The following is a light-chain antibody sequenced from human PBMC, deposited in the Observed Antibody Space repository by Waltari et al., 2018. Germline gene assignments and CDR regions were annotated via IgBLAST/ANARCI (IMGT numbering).Light chain of an antibody. CDR2: TAS. CDR3: QQYDDFPST. J-gene: IGKJ2*01. Sequence: DIQMTQSPSTLSVSAGDRVTITCRASQNIITWLAWYQQKPGKPPRLLVHTASILETGVPARFSGSGSGTTFTLTINSLQPDDFATYYCQQYDDFPSTFGQGTKLEI. CDR1: QNIITW. V-gene: IGKV1-5*03.